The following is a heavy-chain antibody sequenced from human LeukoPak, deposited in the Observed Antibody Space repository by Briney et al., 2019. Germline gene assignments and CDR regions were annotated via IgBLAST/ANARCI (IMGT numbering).Heavy chain of an antibody. D-gene: IGHD6-13*01. Sequence: PSETLSLTCTVSGGSISSSSYYWGWIRQPPGKGLEWIGSIYYSGSTNYNPSLKSRVTISVDTSKNQFSLKLSSVTAADTAVYYCATLGEGTWYSSSSWFDPWGQGTLVTVSS. CDR3: ATLGEGTWYSSSSWFDP. CDR2: IYYSGST. J-gene: IGHJ5*02. CDR1: GGSISSSSYY. V-gene: IGHV4-39*07.